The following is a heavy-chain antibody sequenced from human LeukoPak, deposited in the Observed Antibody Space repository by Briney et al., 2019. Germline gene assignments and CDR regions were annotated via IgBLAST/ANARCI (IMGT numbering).Heavy chain of an antibody. J-gene: IGHJ4*02. Sequence: PGGSLSLSCAASGFPFNDYSMNWVRQAPGKGLEWISYIGISSGNTKYADSVKGRFTISGDNAKNSLYLQMNNLRVEDAAVYYCARDHNYAFDNWGQGTLVTVSS. D-gene: IGHD1-1*01. CDR1: GFPFNDYS. CDR3: ARDHNYAFDN. V-gene: IGHV3-48*04. CDR2: IGISSGNT.